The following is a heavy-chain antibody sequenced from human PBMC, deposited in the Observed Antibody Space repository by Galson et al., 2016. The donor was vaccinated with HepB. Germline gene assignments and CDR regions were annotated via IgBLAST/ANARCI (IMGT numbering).Heavy chain of an antibody. D-gene: IGHD5-12*01. CDR1: GGFISSYY. J-gene: IGHJ3*01. V-gene: IGHV4-59*01. Sequence: ETLSLTCTVSGGFISSYYWTWIRQPPGKGLEWIGYNYYGGSTNYNPSLKSRVTISLDTSKNQFSLKLSSVTAADSAVYYCARGTPSILVAAHRGALDFWGQGTVVTVAS. CDR2: NYYGGST. CDR3: ARGTPSILVAAHRGALDF.